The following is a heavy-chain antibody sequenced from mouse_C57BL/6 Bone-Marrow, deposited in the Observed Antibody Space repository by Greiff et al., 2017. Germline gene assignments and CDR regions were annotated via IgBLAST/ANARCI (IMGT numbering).Heavy chain of an antibody. V-gene: IGHV1-81*01. J-gene: IGHJ2*01. CDR2: IYPRSGNT. D-gene: IGHD2-3*01. Sequence: QVQLKQSGAELARPGASVKLSCKASGYTFTSYGISWVKQRTGQGLEWIGEIYPRSGNTYYNEKFKGKATLTADKSSSKAYMELRSLTSDDSAVYFCASRGWLSFDYWGQGTTLTVSS. CDR1: GYTFTSYG. CDR3: ASRGWLSFDY.